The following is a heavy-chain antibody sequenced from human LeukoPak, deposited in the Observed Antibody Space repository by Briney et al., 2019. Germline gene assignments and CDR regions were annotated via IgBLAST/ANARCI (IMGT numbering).Heavy chain of an antibody. CDR1: GFTVSSNY. Sequence: GGSLRLSCAASGFTVSSNYMSWVRQAPGKGPEWVSVIYSGGSTYYADSVKGRFTISRDISKNTLYLQMNSLRAEDTAVYYCAKDRGGRDGYNFDYWGQGTLVTVSS. V-gene: IGHV3-66*01. CDR2: IYSGGST. D-gene: IGHD5-24*01. CDR3: AKDRGGRDGYNFDY. J-gene: IGHJ4*02.